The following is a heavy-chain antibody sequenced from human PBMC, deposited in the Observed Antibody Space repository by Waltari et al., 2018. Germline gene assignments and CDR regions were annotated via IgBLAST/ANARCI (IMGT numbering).Heavy chain of an antibody. J-gene: IGHJ4*02. V-gene: IGHV3-21*01. Sequence: EVQLVESGGGLVKPGGSLRLSCGASGFRFSSYSMNWFRQAPGKGLEWVSSISSSTTYIHYADSVKGRFTISRDNAKNSLYLQMNSLRVEDTAVYYCVSGGWGFYFDYWGQGTVVTVSS. CDR1: GFRFSSYS. CDR3: VSGGWGFYFDY. D-gene: IGHD7-27*01. CDR2: ISSSTTYI.